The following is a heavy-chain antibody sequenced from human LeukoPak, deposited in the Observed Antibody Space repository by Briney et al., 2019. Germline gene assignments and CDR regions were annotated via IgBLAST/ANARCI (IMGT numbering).Heavy chain of an antibody. CDR1: GFTSINYA. CDR2: ISGSTIST. V-gene: IGHV3-23*01. J-gene: IGHJ4*02. Sequence: PGGSLRLSCAASGFTSINYATSWVRQAPGKGLEWVSAISGSTISTYYADSVKGRFTISRDNSKNTLYLQMYSLRAEDTALYYCARIKDASVGYYFDYWGQGILVTVSS. D-gene: IGHD5/OR15-5a*01. CDR3: ARIKDASVGYYFDY.